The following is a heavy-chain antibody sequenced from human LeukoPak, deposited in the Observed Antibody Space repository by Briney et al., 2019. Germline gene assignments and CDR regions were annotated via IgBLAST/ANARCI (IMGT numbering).Heavy chain of an antibody. CDR3: ARDRLSPGPDGNWFDP. V-gene: IGHV1-18*01. CDR1: GYSFTSYG. Sequence: ASVKVSCKASGYSFTSYGISWVRQAPGQGLEWMGWISVYNGNTNYAQKLQGRVTMTTDTSTSTAYMELRSLRSDDTAVYYCARDRLSPGPDGNWFDPWGQGTLVIVSS. CDR2: ISVYNGNT. J-gene: IGHJ5*02. D-gene: IGHD1-14*01.